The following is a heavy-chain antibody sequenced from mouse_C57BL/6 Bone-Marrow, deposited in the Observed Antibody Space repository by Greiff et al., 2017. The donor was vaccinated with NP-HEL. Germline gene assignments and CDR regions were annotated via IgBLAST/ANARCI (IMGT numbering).Heavy chain of an antibody. CDR1: GYTFTDYY. J-gene: IGHJ4*01. CDR2: INPYNGGT. D-gene: IGHD2-3*01. CDR3: ARWLLRGNAMDY. V-gene: IGHV1-19*01. Sequence: VQLQQSGPVLVKPGASVKMSCKASGYTFTDYYMNWVKQSHGKSLEWIGVINPYNGGTSYNPKFKGKATLTVDKSSSTAYMELNSLTSEDSAVYDCARWLLRGNAMDYWGQGTSVTVSS.